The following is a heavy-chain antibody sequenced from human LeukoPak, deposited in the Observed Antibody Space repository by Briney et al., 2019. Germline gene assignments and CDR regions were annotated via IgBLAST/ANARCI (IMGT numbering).Heavy chain of an antibody. CDR3: ARGVMRYCSSTSCYMRY. V-gene: IGHV7-4-1*02. Sequence: ASVKVSCKASGYTFTSYAMNWVRQAPGQGLEWMGWINTNTGNPTYAQGFTGRFVFSLDTSVSTAYLQIISLKAEDTAVYYCARGVMRYCSSTSCYMRYWGQGTLVTVSS. CDR2: INTNTGNP. CDR1: GYTFTSYA. J-gene: IGHJ4*02. D-gene: IGHD2-2*02.